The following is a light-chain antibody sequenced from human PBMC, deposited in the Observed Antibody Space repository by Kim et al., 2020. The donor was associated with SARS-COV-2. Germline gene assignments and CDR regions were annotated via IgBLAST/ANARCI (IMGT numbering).Light chain of an antibody. J-gene: IGLJ2*01. CDR3: LLSYSDSRV. V-gene: IGLV7-46*01. CDR1: TGAVNSGHF. Sequence: PGGRVAQTCDASTGAVNSGHFPYWFRPKPGQAPRTLIYESGNRHSWTPARFSGSLLGGKAALTLSAGQAEDEADYYGLLSYSDSRVFGGGTQLTVL. CDR2: ESG.